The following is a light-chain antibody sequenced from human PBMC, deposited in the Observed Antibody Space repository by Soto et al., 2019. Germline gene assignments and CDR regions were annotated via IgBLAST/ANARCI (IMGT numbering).Light chain of an antibody. CDR2: EVS. V-gene: IGLV2-8*01. J-gene: IGLJ2*01. CDR1: SSDVGGYNS. CDR3: SSYAGRNNFVV. Sequence: QSVLTQPPSASGSPGQSVTISCTGTSSDVGGYNSVSWYQQHPGKAPKVMIYEVSKRPSGVPDRFSGSKSGNTASLTVSGLQAEYEADYYCSSYAGRNNFVVFGGGTQLTVL.